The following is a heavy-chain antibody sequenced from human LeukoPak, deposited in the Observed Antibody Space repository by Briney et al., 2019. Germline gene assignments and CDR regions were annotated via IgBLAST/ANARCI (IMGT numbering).Heavy chain of an antibody. CDR1: GYTFTSYY. CDR2: INPTGGST. J-gene: IGHJ4*02. D-gene: IGHD1-1*01. CDR3: ARDPTNWIDY. V-gene: IGHV1-46*01. Sequence: ASVKVSCKASGYTFTSYYMHWVRQAPGQGLEWMGLINPTGGSTGYAQKLQGRVTMTTDTSTSTAYMELRSLRSDDTAVYYCARDPTNWIDYWGQGTLVTVSS.